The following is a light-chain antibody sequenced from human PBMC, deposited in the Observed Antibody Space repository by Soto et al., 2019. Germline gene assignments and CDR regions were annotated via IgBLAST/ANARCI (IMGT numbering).Light chain of an antibody. Sequence: QSVLTQPPSVSAAPGQKGTISCSGSSFNIGNSYVSWYQQLPGTAPKLLIYDNNKRPSGIPDRFSGSKSGTSATLGVTGLQTGDEADYYCGTWDSSLSAAVFGGGTQLTVL. CDR2: DNN. V-gene: IGLV1-51*01. CDR1: SFNIGNSY. CDR3: GTWDSSLSAAV. J-gene: IGLJ7*01.